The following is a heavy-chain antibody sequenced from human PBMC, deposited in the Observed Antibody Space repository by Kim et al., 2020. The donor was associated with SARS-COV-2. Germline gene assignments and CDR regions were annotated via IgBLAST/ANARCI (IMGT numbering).Heavy chain of an antibody. CDR1: GGSINSFY. Sequence: SETLSLTCTVSGGSINSFYWSWIRQPPGKGLEWIGYVYYSGTTNYNPSLKSRVTISIDPSKNQFSLKLSSVSGADTAVYYCARGGWSLDYCGQGILVTVSS. CDR2: VYYSGTT. CDR3: ARGGWSLDY. D-gene: IGHD1-26*01. J-gene: IGHJ4*02. V-gene: IGHV4-59*01.